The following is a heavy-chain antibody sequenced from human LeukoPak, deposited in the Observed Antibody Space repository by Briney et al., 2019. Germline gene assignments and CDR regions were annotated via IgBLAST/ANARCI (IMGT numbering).Heavy chain of an antibody. CDR2: MNPNSGNT. CDR1: GYTFTSYD. J-gene: IGHJ4*02. Sequence: GASVKVSCKASGYTFTSYDINWVRQATGQGLEWMGWMNPNSGNTGYAQKFQGRVTMTRNTSISAAYMELSSLRFEDTAVYYCARAIAAAGADYWGQGTLVTVSS. V-gene: IGHV1-8*01. CDR3: ARAIAAAGADY. D-gene: IGHD6-13*01.